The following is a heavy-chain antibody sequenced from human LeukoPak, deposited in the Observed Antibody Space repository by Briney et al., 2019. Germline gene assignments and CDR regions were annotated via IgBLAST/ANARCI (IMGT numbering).Heavy chain of an antibody. V-gene: IGHV4-39*01. CDR1: GGSISSSSYY. CDR3: ARHNNRVAGANDY. CDR2: IYYSGST. Sequence: SETLSLTCTVSGGSISSSSYYWGWIRQPPGKGREWIGSIYYSGSTYYNPSLKSRVTISVDTSKNQFSLKLSSVTAADTAVYYCARHNNRVAGANDYWGQGTLVTVSS. D-gene: IGHD6-19*01. J-gene: IGHJ4*02.